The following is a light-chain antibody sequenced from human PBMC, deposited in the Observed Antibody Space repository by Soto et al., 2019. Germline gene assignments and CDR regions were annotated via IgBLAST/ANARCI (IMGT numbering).Light chain of an antibody. CDR1: QAISSW. Sequence: DLQMTQSPSSVSASVGDRVTITCRASQAISSWLAWYQQKPGKAPNVLIYAATTLQSGVPSRFRGSGSGTDFTLTISSLQPEDFATYYCQQANSFPLTFGGGTKVEIK. J-gene: IGKJ4*01. CDR3: QQANSFPLT. V-gene: IGKV1-12*01. CDR2: AAT.